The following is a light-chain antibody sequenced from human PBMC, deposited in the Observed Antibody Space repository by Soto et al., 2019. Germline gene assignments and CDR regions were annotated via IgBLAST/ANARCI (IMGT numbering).Light chain of an antibody. V-gene: IGKV3-20*01. CDR1: QSVRSNY. Sequence: EIVLTQSPGTLSLSPGERATLSCRASQSVRSNYLAWYQQKPGQAPRLLIYNSSTRATGITDRFSGSGSGIDYTLTISRVEPEDFALYYCQQYRDLTQTCGQGTQEEIK. CDR2: NSS. J-gene: IGKJ1*01. CDR3: QQYRDLTQT.